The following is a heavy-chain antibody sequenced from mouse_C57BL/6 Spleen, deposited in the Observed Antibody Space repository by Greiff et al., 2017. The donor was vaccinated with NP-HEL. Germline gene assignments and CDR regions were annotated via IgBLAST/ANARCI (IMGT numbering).Heavy chain of an antibody. J-gene: IGHJ4*01. Sequence: QVQLKQSGAELVRPGASVTLSCKASGYTFTDYEMHWVKQTPVHGLEWIGAIDPETGGTAYNQKFKGKAILTADKSSSTAYMELRSLTSEDSAVYYCTRIVVASMDYWGQGTSVTVSS. V-gene: IGHV1-15*01. CDR1: GYTFTDYE. D-gene: IGHD1-1*01. CDR3: TRIVVASMDY. CDR2: IDPETGGT.